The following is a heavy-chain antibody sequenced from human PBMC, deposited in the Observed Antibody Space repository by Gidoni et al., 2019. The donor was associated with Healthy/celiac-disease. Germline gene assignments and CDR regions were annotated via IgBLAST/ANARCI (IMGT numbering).Heavy chain of an antibody. D-gene: IGHD3-22*01. Sequence: LEWIGYIYYSGSTYYNPSLKSRVTISVDTSKNQFSLKLSTVTAADTALYYCARDDSSAGLSSYCYGIDVWGQGTTVTVSS. V-gene: IGHV4-31*02. J-gene: IGHJ6*02. CDR3: ARDDSSAGLSSYCYGIDV. CDR2: IYYSGST.